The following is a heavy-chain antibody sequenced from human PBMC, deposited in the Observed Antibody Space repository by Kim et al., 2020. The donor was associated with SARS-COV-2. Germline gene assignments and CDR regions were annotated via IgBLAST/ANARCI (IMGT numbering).Heavy chain of an antibody. CDR2: IYYSGST. Sequence: SETLSLTCTVSGGSISSGGYYWSWIRQHPGKGLEWIGYIYYSGSTYYNPSLKSRVTISVDTSKNQFSLKLSSVTAADTAVYYCARDSRGYYYGMDVWGQGTTVTVSS. D-gene: IGHD3-10*01. V-gene: IGHV4-31*03. J-gene: IGHJ6*02. CDR1: GGSISSGGYY. CDR3: ARDSRGYYYGMDV.